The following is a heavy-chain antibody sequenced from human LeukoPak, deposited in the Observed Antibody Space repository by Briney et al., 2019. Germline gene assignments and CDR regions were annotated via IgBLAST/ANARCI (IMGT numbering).Heavy chain of an antibody. CDR3: ARSYSSTPQYYYYYYMDV. D-gene: IGHD6-13*01. CDR2: IRYDGSNK. CDR1: GFTFSSYG. Sequence: PGGSLRLSCAASGFTFSSYGMHWVRQAPGKGLEWVAFIRYDGSNKYYADSVKGRFTISRDNSKNTLYLRMNSLRAEDTAVYYCARSYSSTPQYYYYYYMDVWGKGTTVAVSS. J-gene: IGHJ6*03. V-gene: IGHV3-30*02.